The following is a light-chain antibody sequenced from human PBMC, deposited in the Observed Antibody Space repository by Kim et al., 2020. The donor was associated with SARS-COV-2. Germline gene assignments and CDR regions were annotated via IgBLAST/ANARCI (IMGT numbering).Light chain of an antibody. CDR3: QQYNNWPYS. CDR2: GAS. CDR1: QSVSSN. V-gene: IGKV3-15*01. J-gene: IGKJ2*03. Sequence: SVSPGERATLSCRASQSVSSNLAWYQQKPGQAPRLLIYGASTRATGIPARFSGSGSGTEFTLTINSLQSEDFAVYYCQQYNNWPYSFGQGTKLEI.